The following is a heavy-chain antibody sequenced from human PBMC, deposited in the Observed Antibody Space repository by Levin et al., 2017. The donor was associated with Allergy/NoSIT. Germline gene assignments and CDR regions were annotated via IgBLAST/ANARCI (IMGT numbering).Heavy chain of an antibody. J-gene: IGHJ4*02. CDR3: ARLIADYTSAGYQLPIFGVVADFDY. CDR1: GYTFTGYY. Sequence: ASVKVSCKASGYTFTGYYMHWVRQAPGQGLEWMGWINPNSGGTNYAQKFQGRVTMTRDTSISTAYMELSRLRSDDTAVYYCARLIADYTSAGYQLPIFGVVADFDYWGQGTLVTVSS. CDR2: INPNSGGT. V-gene: IGHV1-2*02. D-gene: IGHD3-3*01.